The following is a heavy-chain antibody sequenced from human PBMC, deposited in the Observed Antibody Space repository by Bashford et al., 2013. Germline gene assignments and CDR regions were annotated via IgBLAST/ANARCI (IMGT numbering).Heavy chain of an antibody. D-gene: IGHD5-12*01. CDR1: GGTFSSYA. CDR2: IIPIFGTA. Sequence: SVKVSCKASGGTFSSYAISWVRQAPGQGLEWMGGIIPIFGTANYAQKFQGRVTITADESTSTAYMELSSLRSEDTAVYYCAMNGGYLRVYFDYWGQGTLVTVSS. CDR3: AMNGGYLRVYFDY. V-gene: IGHV1-69*13. J-gene: IGHJ4*02.